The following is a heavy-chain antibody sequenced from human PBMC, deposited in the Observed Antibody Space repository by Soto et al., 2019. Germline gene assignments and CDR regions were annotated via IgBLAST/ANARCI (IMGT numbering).Heavy chain of an antibody. CDR3: ARDYELGLDI. CDR1: AFTLSSYW. V-gene: IGHV3-7*01. CDR2: IKPDGSEK. Sequence: EVQLVESGGGVVQPGGSLRLSCEASAFTLSSYWMSWVRQAPGKGLEWVANIKPDGSEKYYVDSVKGRFTISRDNTKNSLYLQMSTLRPEDTAIYYCARDYELGLDIWG. J-gene: IGHJ6*01. D-gene: IGHD2-2*03.